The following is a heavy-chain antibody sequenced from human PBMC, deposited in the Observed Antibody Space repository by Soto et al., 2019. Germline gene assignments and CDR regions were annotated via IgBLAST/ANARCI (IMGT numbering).Heavy chain of an antibody. CDR2: IKQDGSEK. J-gene: IGHJ6*03. Sequence: GGSLRLSCAASGFTFSSYWMSWVRQAPGKGLEWVANIKQDGSEKYYVDSVKGRFTISRDNAKNSLYLQMNSLRAEDTAVYYCARVVATMYYYYYRDVWGKGTTVTVSS. V-gene: IGHV3-7*01. CDR3: ARVVATMYYYYYRDV. CDR1: GFTFSSYW. D-gene: IGHD5-12*01.